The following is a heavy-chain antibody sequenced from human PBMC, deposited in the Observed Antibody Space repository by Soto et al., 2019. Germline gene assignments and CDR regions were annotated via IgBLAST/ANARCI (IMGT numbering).Heavy chain of an antibody. CDR1: GGSISSYY. D-gene: IGHD3-9*01. V-gene: IGHV4-59*01. Sequence: LSLTCTVSGGSISSYYWSWIRQPPGKGLEWIGYIYYSGSTNYNPSLKSRVTISVDTSKNQFSLKLSSVTAADTAVYYCASTPIYDILTGYQNFDYWGQGTLVTVSS. CDR2: IYYSGST. CDR3: ASTPIYDILTGYQNFDY. J-gene: IGHJ4*02.